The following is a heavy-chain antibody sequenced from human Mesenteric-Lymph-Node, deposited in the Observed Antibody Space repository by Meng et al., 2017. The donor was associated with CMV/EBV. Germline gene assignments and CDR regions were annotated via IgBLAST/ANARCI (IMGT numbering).Heavy chain of an antibody. CDR2: IIPILGTE. J-gene: IGHJ5*02. D-gene: IGHD3-10*01. CDR1: GDAFSSYG. Sequence: SGDAFSSYGFSWVRQAPGQGLEWMGGIIPILGTENYAQKFQGRVTMNTDESTSTVYMELSSLRSDDTAVYYCARDYYGSGTNKWFDPWGQGTLVTVSS. V-gene: IGHV1-69*05. CDR3: ARDYYGSGTNKWFDP.